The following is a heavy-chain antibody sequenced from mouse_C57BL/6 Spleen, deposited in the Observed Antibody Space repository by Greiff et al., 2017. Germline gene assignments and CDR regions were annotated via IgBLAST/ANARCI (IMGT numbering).Heavy chain of an antibody. J-gene: IGHJ4*01. CDR1: GYAFSSSW. CDR3: ARWWDVYYYARDY. Sequence: VKLMESGPELVKPGASVKISCKASGYAFSSSWMNWVKQRPGKGLEWIGRIYPGDGDTNYNGKFKGKATLTADKSSSTAYMQLSSLTSEDSAVYFCARWWDVYYYARDYWGQGTSVTVSS. CDR2: IYPGDGDT. V-gene: IGHV1-82*01. D-gene: IGHD1-1*02.